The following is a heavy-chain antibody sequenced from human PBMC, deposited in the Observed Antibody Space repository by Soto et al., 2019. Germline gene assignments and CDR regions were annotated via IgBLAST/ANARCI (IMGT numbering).Heavy chain of an antibody. CDR1: GFTFSYYA. CDR2: ISGIRDYI. J-gene: IGHJ4*02. V-gene: IGHV3-21*06. D-gene: IGHD3-22*01. CDR3: AREGVHNYNEYYFDY. Sequence: GGSLSLSCAASGFTFSYYALHWVRRAPGKGLEWVSSISGIRDYIRYADSVKGRFTISRDNAKTSLYLQMNSLTAEDTAVYYCAREGVHNYNEYYFDYWGQGTLVTVSS.